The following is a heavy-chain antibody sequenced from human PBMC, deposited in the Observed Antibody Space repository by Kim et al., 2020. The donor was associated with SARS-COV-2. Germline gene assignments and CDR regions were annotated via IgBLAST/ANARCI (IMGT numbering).Heavy chain of an antibody. CDR2: ISGSGGST. D-gene: IGHD2-15*01. J-gene: IGHJ4*02. CDR1: GFTFSSYA. V-gene: IGHV3-23*01. CDR3: AKGAGYCSGGSCYAEYPNIDY. Sequence: GGSLRLSCAASGFTFSSYAMSWVRQAPGKGLEWVSAISGSGGSTYYADSVKGRFTISRDNSKNTLYLQMNSLRAEDTAVYYCAKGAGYCSGGSCYAEYPNIDYRGQGILVTVST.